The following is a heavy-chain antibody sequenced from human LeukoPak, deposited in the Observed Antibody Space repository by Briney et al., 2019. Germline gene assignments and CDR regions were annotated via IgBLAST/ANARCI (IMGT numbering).Heavy chain of an antibody. V-gene: IGHV1-18*01. Sequence: VSVKVSCKASGYTFTSYGISWVRQAPGQGLEWMGWISAYNGNTNYAQKLQGRVTMTTDTSTSTAYMELRSLRSDDTAVYYCARDIVVVAAPGSNFDYWGQGTLVTVSS. CDR3: ARDIVVVAAPGSNFDY. CDR1: GYTFTSYG. CDR2: ISAYNGNT. J-gene: IGHJ4*02. D-gene: IGHD2-2*01.